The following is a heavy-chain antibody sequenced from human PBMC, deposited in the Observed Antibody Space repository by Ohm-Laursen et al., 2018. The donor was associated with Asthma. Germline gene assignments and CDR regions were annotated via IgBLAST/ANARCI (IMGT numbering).Heavy chain of an antibody. J-gene: IGHJ6*02. V-gene: IGHV3-23*01. CDR1: GFTFSDYY. CDR2: ISGSAGST. CDR3: AKDRGFNYGYGMDV. Sequence: GSLRLSCTASGFTFSDYYMNWVRQAPGKGLEWVSTISGSAGSTYYADSVKGRFTNSRDNSKNTLYLQMNSLRAEDTTLYYCAKDRGFNYGYGMDVWGQGTTVTVSS. D-gene: IGHD5-18*01.